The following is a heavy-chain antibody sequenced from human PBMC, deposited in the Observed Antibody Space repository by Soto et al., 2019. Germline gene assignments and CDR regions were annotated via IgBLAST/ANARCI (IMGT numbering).Heavy chain of an antibody. CDR2: ISSSSSYI. CDR1: GFTFSSYS. J-gene: IGHJ6*03. CDR3: ARDGDIPARDYYYYYMDV. V-gene: IGHV3-21*01. D-gene: IGHD6-6*01. Sequence: EVQLVESGGGLVKPGGSLRLSCAASGFTFSSYSMNWVRQAPGKGLEWVSSISSSSSYIYYADSVKGRFTISRDNAKNSLYLQMNSLRAEDTAVYYCARDGDIPARDYYYYYMDVWGKGTTVTVSS.